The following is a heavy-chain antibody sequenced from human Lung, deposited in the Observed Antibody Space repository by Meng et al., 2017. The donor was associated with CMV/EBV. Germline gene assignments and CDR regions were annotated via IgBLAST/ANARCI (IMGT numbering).Heavy chain of an antibody. D-gene: IGHD3-10*01. Sequence: SGXXLVXPTQTLTLTCAFSGFSLSNSGVGVGWIRQPPGKALEWLALIYWDDDKRYSPSLRSRLTITKDTSKNQVVLTMTNMDPVDTATYYCAHRPHYYASGGPGWFDPXGQGXLVTVSS. CDR3: AHRPHYYASGGPGWFDP. CDR1: GFSLSNSGVG. CDR2: IYWDDDK. J-gene: IGHJ5*02. V-gene: IGHV2-5*02.